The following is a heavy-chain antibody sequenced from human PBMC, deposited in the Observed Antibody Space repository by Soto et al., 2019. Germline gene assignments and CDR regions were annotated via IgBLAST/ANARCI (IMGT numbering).Heavy chain of an antibody. CDR3: ARDGDVRLRPPWYFDL. J-gene: IGHJ2*01. Sequence: QVQLVESGGGVVQPGRSLRLSCAASGFTFSSYGMHWVRQAPGKGLEWVAVIWYDGSNEYYTDSVKGRFTISRDNSRTTLYLPMNSLRVEDTAVYYCARDGDVRLRPPWYFDLWGRGTLVTVSS. V-gene: IGHV3-33*01. CDR2: IWYDGSNE. CDR1: GFTFSSYG. D-gene: IGHD4-17*01.